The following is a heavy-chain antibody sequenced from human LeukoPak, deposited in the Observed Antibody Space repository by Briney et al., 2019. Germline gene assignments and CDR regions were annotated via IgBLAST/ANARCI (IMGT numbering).Heavy chain of an antibody. V-gene: IGHV3-23*01. CDR1: GFTLSTYA. Sequence: GGSLRLSCAASGFTLSTYAMSWVRQTPGKGLEWVVATSSSDAGTYHADSVRGRFTISRDNAKNFLYLQMNSLRAEDTAFYYCARRMPTVTTRYFDLWGRGTLVTVS. J-gene: IGHJ2*01. CDR2: TSSSDAGT. CDR3: ARRMPTVTTRYFDL. D-gene: IGHD4-17*01.